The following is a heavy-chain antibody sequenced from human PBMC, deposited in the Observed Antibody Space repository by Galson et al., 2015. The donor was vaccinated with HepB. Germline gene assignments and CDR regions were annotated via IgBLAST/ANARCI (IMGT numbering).Heavy chain of an antibody. Sequence: SETLSLTCAVYGGSFSGYYWSWIRQPPGKGLEWIGEINHSGSTNYNPSLKSRVTISVDTSKNQFSLKLSSVTAADTAVYYCARGQVVTGVPVLWGQGTLVTVSS. J-gene: IGHJ4*02. V-gene: IGHV4-34*01. CDR2: INHSGST. CDR3: ARGQVVTGVPVL. D-gene: IGHD4-23*01. CDR1: GGSFSGYY.